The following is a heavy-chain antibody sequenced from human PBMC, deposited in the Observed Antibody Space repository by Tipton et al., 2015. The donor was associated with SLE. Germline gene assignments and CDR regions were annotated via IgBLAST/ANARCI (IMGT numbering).Heavy chain of an antibody. V-gene: IGHV4-34*01. D-gene: IGHD6-19*01. Sequence: TLSLTCTVSGGSISSYYWSWIRQPPGKGLEWIGEINHSGSTNYNPSLKSRVTISVDTSKNQFSLKLSSVTAADTAVYYRARFGSSGCFDYWGQGTLVTVSS. J-gene: IGHJ4*02. CDR1: GGSISSYY. CDR2: INHSGST. CDR3: ARFGSSGCFDY.